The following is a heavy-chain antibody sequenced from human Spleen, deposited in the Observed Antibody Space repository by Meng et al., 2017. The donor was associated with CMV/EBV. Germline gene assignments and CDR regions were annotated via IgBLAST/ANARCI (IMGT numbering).Heavy chain of an antibody. D-gene: IGHD2-15*01. CDR2: INQDGSEK. Sequence: GGSLRLSCAASGFTFSSFWMNWVRQAPGKGLERVATINQDGSEKYYVDSVKGRFTISRDNAKNSLSLQMNSLRGEDTAVYYCAEAATLAGWGQGTLVTVSS. CDR3: AEAATLAG. J-gene: IGHJ4*02. CDR1: GFTFSSFW. V-gene: IGHV3-7*01.